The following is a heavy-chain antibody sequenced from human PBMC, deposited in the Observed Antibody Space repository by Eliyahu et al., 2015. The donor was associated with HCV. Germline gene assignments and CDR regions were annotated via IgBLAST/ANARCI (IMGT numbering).Heavy chain of an antibody. CDR1: GGSIXSARYF. Sequence: QVQLQESGPGLVKPSQTLSLTCTVSGGSIXSARYFWSXIRQHPGKGLEWIGYIYHSGNTYYNPSLKSRFTMSVVPAKSQFSLKVSSVTAADTAVYYCARSRRYCSGTSCRYYFDYWGQGTQVAVSS. D-gene: IGHD2-2*01. J-gene: IGHJ4*02. CDR2: IYHSGNT. CDR3: ARSRRYCSGTSCRYYFDY. V-gene: IGHV4-31*03.